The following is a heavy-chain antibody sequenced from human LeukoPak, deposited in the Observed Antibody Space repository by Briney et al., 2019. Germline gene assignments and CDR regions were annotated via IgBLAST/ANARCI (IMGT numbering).Heavy chain of an antibody. CDR2: ISGTGGTT. CDR3: ARDGMPIDY. CDR1: GFTFSSYA. J-gene: IGHJ4*02. V-gene: IGHV3-23*01. Sequence: GGSLRLSCAASGFTFSSYAMAWVRQAPGKGLEWVSGISGTGGTTYYADSVKGRLTISRDNSKDTLYLQMNNLRAEDTALYYCARDGMPIDYWGQGTLVTVSS. D-gene: IGHD5-24*01.